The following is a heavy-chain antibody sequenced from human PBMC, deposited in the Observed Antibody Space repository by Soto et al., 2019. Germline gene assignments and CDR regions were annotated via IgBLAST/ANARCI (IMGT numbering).Heavy chain of an antibody. Sequence: QVQLVESGGGVVQPGKSLRLSCAASGFTFSHHGIHWVRQAPGKGLEWVAVIWYDGSLKYYADSVQGRFIVSRDNSKNTVYLQMNSLRVEDTAAYYCARWDLDWWGQGTLVTVSS. CDR1: GFTFSHHG. CDR2: IWYDGSLK. D-gene: IGHD1-26*01. V-gene: IGHV3-33*01. CDR3: ARWDLDW. J-gene: IGHJ4*02.